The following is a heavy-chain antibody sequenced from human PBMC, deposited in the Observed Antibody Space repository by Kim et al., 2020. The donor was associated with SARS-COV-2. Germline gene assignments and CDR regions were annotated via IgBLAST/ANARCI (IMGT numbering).Heavy chain of an antibody. D-gene: IGHD5-12*01. CDR2: INAGNGNT. J-gene: IGHJ4*02. CDR3: ARVHWLVATFDY. V-gene: IGHV1-3*01. Sequence: ASVKVSCKASGYTFTSYAMHWVRQAPGQRLEWMGWINAGNGNTKYSQKFQGRVTITRDTSASTAYMELSSLRSEDTAVYYCARVHWLVATFDYWGQGTLVTVSS. CDR1: GYTFTSYA.